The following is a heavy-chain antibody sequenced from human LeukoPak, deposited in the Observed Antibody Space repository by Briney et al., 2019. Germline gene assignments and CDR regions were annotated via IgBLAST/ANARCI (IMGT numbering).Heavy chain of an antibody. CDR3: ARGRLLRWFGELYGHNWFDP. Sequence: SETLSLTCTVSGVSISDYYWSSVRQPPGRGLEWLAYSGSTNYNPSLKPRVIISVDTSKNQFSLKLSPVTAADTAVYYCARGRLLRWFGELYGHNWFDPWGQGTLVTVSS. V-gene: IGHV4-59*01. CDR2: SGST. J-gene: IGHJ5*02. D-gene: IGHD3-10*01. CDR1: GVSISDYY.